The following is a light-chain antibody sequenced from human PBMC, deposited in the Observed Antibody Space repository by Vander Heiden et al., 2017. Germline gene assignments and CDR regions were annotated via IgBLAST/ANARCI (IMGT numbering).Light chain of an antibody. J-gene: IGKJ3*01. CDR1: QNISTY. V-gene: IGKV1-39*01. Sequence: DIETTKPPSPLPASVGDRVTITCRASQNISTYLDWYQQRQGKAPELLIYAAATLQSGVPSRFSGSGCGADFTLSISSLQPEDFATYYCQQSYSSSTFTFGPGTKVDIK. CDR3: QQSYSSSTFT. CDR2: AAA.